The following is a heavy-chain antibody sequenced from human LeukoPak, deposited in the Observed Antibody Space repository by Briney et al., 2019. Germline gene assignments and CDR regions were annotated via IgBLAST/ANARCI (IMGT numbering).Heavy chain of an antibody. CDR2: ISSIGDTT. V-gene: IGHV3-64*01. CDR3: ARGGGSSTDFRFDY. CDR1: AFTFRSYA. J-gene: IGHJ4*02. Sequence: GGSLRLSCAASAFTFRSYAMHWVRQAPGRGLEYVSGISSIGDTTYYAKSVRGRFTISRDNSKNMLYFQMGSLRPEDMAVYYCARGGGSSTDFRFDYWGRGTLVTVSS. D-gene: IGHD1-26*01.